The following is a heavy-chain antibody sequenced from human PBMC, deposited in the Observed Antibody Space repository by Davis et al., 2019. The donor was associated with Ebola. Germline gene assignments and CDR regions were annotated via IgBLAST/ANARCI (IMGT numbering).Heavy chain of an antibody. D-gene: IGHD6-13*01. CDR1: GSTFRAYA. CDR3: AKFWGEEDSSNWFYFNH. Sequence: AGSLRLSCAPSGSTFRAYAMSWVRQAPGKGLEWVAALSVTGSHTFYAESVKGRFTIYRANYDNTLFLQMYGLRAEDTAVYYCAKFWGEEDSSNWFYFNHWGQGTLVTVSS. J-gene: IGHJ1*01. CDR2: LSVTGSHT. V-gene: IGHV3-23*01.